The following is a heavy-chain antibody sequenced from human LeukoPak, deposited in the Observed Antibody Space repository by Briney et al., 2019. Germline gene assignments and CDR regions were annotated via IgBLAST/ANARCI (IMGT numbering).Heavy chain of an antibody. V-gene: IGHV4-30-2*01. D-gene: IGHD2-2*01. CDR1: GGSISSGGYS. CDR2: IYHSGST. J-gene: IGHJ4*02. Sequence: SETLSLTCAVSGGSISSGGYSWSWIRQPPGKGLEWIGYIYHSGSTYYNPSLKSRVTISVDTSKNQFSLKLSSVTAADTAVYYCARVITEYQLHYFDYWGQGTLVTVSS. CDR3: ARVITEYQLHYFDY.